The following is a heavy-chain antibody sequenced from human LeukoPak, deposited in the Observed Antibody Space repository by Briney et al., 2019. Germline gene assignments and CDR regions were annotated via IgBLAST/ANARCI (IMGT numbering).Heavy chain of an antibody. CDR1: GFIVSTNY. CDR2: IYSGGNT. D-gene: IGHD6-19*01. CDR3: ARGEYGSGWYRD. Sequence: GGSLRLSCVASGFIVSTNYMSLVRQAPGKGLEWVSLIYSGGNTNYADSVKGRFTFSRDNSNNTLYLQMNSLRVEDTAVYYCARGEYGSGWYRDWGQGTLVTVSS. V-gene: IGHV3-53*01. J-gene: IGHJ4*02.